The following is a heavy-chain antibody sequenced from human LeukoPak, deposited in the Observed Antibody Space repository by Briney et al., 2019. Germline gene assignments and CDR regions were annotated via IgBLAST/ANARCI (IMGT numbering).Heavy chain of an antibody. Sequence: SETLSLTCTVSGGSISSSSYYWGWIRQPPGKGLEWIGSIYYSGSTYYNPSLKSRVTISVDTSKNQFSLKLSSVIAADTAVYYCARHSYSSGWPVDYWGQGTLVTVSS. V-gene: IGHV4-39*01. CDR2: IYYSGST. D-gene: IGHD6-19*01. CDR1: GGSISSSSYY. J-gene: IGHJ4*02. CDR3: ARHSYSSGWPVDY.